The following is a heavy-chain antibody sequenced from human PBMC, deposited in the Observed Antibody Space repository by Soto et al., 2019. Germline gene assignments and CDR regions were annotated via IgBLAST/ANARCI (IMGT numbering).Heavy chain of an antibody. D-gene: IGHD1-26*01. Sequence: GGSLRLSCAASGFTFSNAWMSWVRQAPGKGLEWVGRIKSKTDGGTTDYAAPVKGRFTISRDDSKNTLYLQMNSLKTEDTAVYYCTTAQWELLLPGPAQFDYWGQGTLVTVSS. CDR2: IKSKTDGGTT. CDR3: TTAQWELLLPGPAQFDY. V-gene: IGHV3-15*01. J-gene: IGHJ4*02. CDR1: GFTFSNAW.